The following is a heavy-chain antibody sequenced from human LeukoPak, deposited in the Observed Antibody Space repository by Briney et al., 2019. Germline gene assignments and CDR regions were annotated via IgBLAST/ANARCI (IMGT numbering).Heavy chain of an antibody. D-gene: IGHD2-2*01. CDR1: GYTFTSYD. J-gene: IGHJ5*02. CDR2: MNPNSGNT. Sequence: ASVKVSCKASGYTFTSYDINWVRQATGQGLEWMGWMNPNSGNTGYAQKFQGRVTMTRNTSISTAYMELSSLRSEDTAVYYCARRHCSSTSCSYNWFDPWGQGTLVTVSS. V-gene: IGHV1-8*01. CDR3: ARRHCSSTSCSYNWFDP.